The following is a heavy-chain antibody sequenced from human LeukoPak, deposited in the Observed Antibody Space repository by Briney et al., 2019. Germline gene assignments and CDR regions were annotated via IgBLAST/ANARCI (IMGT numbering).Heavy chain of an antibody. CDR3: AKGIGYQFDY. V-gene: IGHV3-23*01. D-gene: IGHD3-22*01. CDR2: IGTSGAA. CDR1: GFSISTYV. J-gene: IGHJ4*02. Sequence: GGSLRLSCAAPGFSISTYVMRWVRQAPGKGLEWVTTIGTSGAAYYAESVKGRFTISRDNSKNTLYLQMNSLRADDTATYYCAKGIGYQFDYWGQGTLVTVSS.